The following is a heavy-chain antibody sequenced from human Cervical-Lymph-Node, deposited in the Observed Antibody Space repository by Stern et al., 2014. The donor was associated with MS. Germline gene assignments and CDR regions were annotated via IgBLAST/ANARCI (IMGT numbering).Heavy chain of an antibody. CDR3: ARDGEPYYYGAGTYVDYYYGMDV. D-gene: IGHD3-10*01. Sequence: QVQLMQSGAEVMQPGASVKVSCKASGYTFNVYYIHWVRQAPGQGLEWMGRINPHSGATNHAQKFQGRVTMTRDTSISTAYMELSRLRSDDTAMYYCARDGEPYYYGAGTYVDYYYGMDVWGQGTTVTVSS. V-gene: IGHV1-2*06. CDR2: INPHSGAT. CDR1: GYTFNVYY. J-gene: IGHJ6*02.